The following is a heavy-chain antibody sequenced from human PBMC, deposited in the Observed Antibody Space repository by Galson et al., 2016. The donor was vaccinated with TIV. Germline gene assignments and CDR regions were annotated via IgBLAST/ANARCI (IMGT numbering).Heavy chain of an antibody. CDR3: ARDVGRSSTSWFDP. V-gene: IGHV1-2*02. CDR1: EDTFTAYY. J-gene: IGHJ5*02. D-gene: IGHD6-6*01. Sequence: SVKVSCKASEDTFTAYYIHWVRQAPGLGLEWMGWINPDNGDTNYAQKFEGRVTMTRDTSMTTVYMDLGSLKSDDTAVYYCARDVGRSSTSWFDPWGQGTLVTVSS. CDR2: INPDNGDT.